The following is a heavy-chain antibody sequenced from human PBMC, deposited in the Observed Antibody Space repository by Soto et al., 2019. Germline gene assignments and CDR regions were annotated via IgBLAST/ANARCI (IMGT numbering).Heavy chain of an antibody. J-gene: IGHJ2*01. CDR1: GFTFSSYA. CDR2: ISYDGSNK. V-gene: IGHV3-30-3*01. Sequence: QVQLVESGGGVVQPGRSLRLSCAASGFTFSSYAMHWVRQAPGKGLEWVAVISYDGSNKYYADSVKGRFTISRDNSKNTLYLQENSLRAEDTAVYYCARDGHWSIANWYFDLWGRGTLVTVSS. D-gene: IGHD3-3*02. CDR3: ARDGHWSIANWYFDL.